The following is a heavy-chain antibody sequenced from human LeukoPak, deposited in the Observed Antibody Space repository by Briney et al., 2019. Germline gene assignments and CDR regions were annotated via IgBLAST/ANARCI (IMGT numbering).Heavy chain of an antibody. CDR3: ARDFGALKLMEGSRLFVGHDAFDI. V-gene: IGHV1-18*01. J-gene: IGHJ3*02. CDR1: GYTFTNYG. CDR2: ISAYNGNT. D-gene: IGHD3-10*01. Sequence: ASVKVSCKASGYTFTNYGISWVRQAPGQGLEWMGWISAYNGNTNYAQKLQGRVTMTTDTSTSTAYMELRSLRSDDTAVYYCARDFGALKLMEGSRLFVGHDAFDIWGQGTMVTVSS.